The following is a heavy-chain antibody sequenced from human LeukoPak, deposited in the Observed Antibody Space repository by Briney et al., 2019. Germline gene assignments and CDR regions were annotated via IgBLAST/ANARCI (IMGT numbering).Heavy chain of an antibody. CDR1: GFTVSSNY. J-gene: IGHJ6*02. Sequence: PGGSLRLSCAASGFTVSSNYMSWVRQAPGKGLEWVSVIYSGGSTYYADSVKGRFTISRDNSKNTLYLQMNSLRAEDTAVYYCARDTVTTTFNYYYGMDVWGQGTTVTVSS. CDR2: IYSGGST. V-gene: IGHV3-53*01. D-gene: IGHD4-17*01. CDR3: ARDTVTTTFNYYYGMDV.